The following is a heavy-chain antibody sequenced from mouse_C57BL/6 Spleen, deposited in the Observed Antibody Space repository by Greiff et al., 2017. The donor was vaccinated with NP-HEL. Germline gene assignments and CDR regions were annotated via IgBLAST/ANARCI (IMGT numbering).Heavy chain of an antibody. Sequence: QVQLQQPGAELVMPGASVKLSCKASGNTFTSYWMHWVKQRPGQGLEWIGEIDPSDSYTNYNQKFKGKSTLTVDKSSSTAYMQLSSLTSEDSAVYYCARNDGHYYAMDYWGQGTSVTVSS. D-gene: IGHD2-12*01. CDR3: ARNDGHYYAMDY. CDR2: IDPSDSYT. V-gene: IGHV1-69*01. J-gene: IGHJ4*01. CDR1: GNTFTSYW.